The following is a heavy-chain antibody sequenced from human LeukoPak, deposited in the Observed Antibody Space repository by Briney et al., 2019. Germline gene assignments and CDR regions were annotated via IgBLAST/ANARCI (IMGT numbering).Heavy chain of an antibody. CDR1: GYTFRGNY. Sequence: GASVKVSCKASGYTFRGNYIHWLRQAPGQGLEWMGWIDANNGDTKSAQKFQGRVTMSRDTCISTAYMDLSSLSPDDAAVYYCARDPSSVTLYFFDYWGQGTLVTVSS. CDR2: IDANNGDT. D-gene: IGHD4-11*01. V-gene: IGHV1-2*02. CDR3: ARDPSSVTLYFFDY. J-gene: IGHJ4*02.